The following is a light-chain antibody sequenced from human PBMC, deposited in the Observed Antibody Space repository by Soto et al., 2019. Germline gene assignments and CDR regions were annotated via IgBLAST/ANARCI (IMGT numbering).Light chain of an antibody. CDR1: QSVTSSS. CDR3: QHYGTSPPYT. V-gene: IGKV3-20*01. CDR2: GTS. J-gene: IGKJ2*01. Sequence: EIVLTQSPGTLSLSPGERAALSCRASQSVTSSSLAWYQQKPGQAPRLLIYGTSSRAAGIPDRFSGSGSGTDFTLTISRLEPEDFAVYFCQHYGTSPPYTFGQGTKLEI.